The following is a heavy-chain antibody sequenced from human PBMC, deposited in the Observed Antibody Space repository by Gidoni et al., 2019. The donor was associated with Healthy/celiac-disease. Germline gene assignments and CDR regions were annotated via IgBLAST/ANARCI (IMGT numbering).Heavy chain of an antibody. J-gene: IGHJ4*02. CDR2: LSGSGGST. V-gene: IGHV3-23*01. CDR1: GFTFNSSA. Sequence: EQQLFESGGGMVQPGGSLRLSCAASGFTFNSSAMRWVRKSPGKGLEWVSALSGSGGSTYYADSVKGRFTISRDNAKITLYLQMNSLRAEDTAVYYCAKDLEPASLPHFVDYCGQGTLVTVS. CDR3: AKDLEPASLPHFVDY. D-gene: IGHD2-15*01.